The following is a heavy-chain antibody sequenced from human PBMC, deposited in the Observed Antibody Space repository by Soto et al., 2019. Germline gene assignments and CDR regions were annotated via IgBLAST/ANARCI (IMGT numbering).Heavy chain of an antibody. CDR1: GFTFSSYA. J-gene: IGHJ4*02. V-gene: IGHV3-30-3*01. D-gene: IGHD1-26*01. CDR2: ISYDGSNK. CDR3: ASISGNYYGDY. Sequence: QVQLVESGGGVVQPGRSLRLSCAASGFTFSSYAMHWVRQAPGKGLEWVAVISYDGSNKYYADSVKGRFTISRDNSKNTLYLQMNSLRAEDTAVYYCASISGNYYGDYWGQGTLVTVSS.